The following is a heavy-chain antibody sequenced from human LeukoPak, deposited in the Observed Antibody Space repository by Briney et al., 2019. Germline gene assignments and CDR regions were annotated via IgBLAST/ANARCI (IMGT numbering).Heavy chain of an antibody. V-gene: IGHV1-2*02. D-gene: IGHD5-18*01. CDR2: INPNSGGT. CDR1: GYTFTGYY. Sequence: EASVKVSCKASGYTFTGYYMHWVRQAPGQGLEWMGWINPNSGGTNYAQKFQGRVTMTRDTSISTAYMELSRLRSDDTAVYYCARDYSGTAYYFDCWGQGTLVTVSS. J-gene: IGHJ4*02. CDR3: ARDYSGTAYYFDC.